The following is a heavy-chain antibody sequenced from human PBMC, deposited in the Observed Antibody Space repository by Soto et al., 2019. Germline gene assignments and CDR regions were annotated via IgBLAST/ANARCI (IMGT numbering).Heavy chain of an antibody. CDR1: GYSFTSYW. CDR2: IYPGDSDT. D-gene: IGHD5-18*01. CDR3: ARLVTSYGPYYFDY. Sequence: LGESLKISCKGSGYSFTSYWIGWVRQMPGKGLEWMGIIYPGDSDTRYSPSFQGQVTISADKSISTAYPQWSSLKASNTAMYYCARLVTSYGPYYFDYWGQGTLVTVSS. J-gene: IGHJ4*02. V-gene: IGHV5-51*01.